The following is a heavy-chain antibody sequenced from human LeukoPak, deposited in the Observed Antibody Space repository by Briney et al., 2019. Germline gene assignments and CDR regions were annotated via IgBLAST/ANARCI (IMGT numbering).Heavy chain of an antibody. CDR2: ISWDGGST. Sequence: GGSLRLSCAASGFTFDDYAMHWVRQAPGKGLEWVSLISWDGGSTYYADSVKGRFTISRDNSKNSLYLQMNSLRAEDTALYYCSKDMAAYYYASGNIDYWGQGTLVTLSS. CDR3: SKDMAAYYYASGNIDY. V-gene: IGHV3-43D*03. J-gene: IGHJ4*02. CDR1: GFTFDDYA. D-gene: IGHD3-10*01.